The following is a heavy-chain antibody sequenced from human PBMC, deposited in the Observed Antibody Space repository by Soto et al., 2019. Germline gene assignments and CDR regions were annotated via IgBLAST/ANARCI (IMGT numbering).Heavy chain of an antibody. CDR3: ASVSMVRGVNPQGQYFQH. Sequence: SETLSLTCAVYGGSFSGYYWSWIRQPPGKGLEWIGEINHSGSTNYNPSLKSRVTISADTSKNHFSLKLSSVTAADTAVYYCASVSMVRGVNPQGQYFQHWGQGTLVTVSS. J-gene: IGHJ1*01. CDR2: INHSGST. D-gene: IGHD3-10*01. CDR1: GGSFSGYY. V-gene: IGHV4-34*01.